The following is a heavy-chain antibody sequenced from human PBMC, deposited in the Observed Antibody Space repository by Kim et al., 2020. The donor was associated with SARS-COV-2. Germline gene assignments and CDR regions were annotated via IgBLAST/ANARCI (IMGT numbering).Heavy chain of an antibody. Sequence: SETLSLTCTVSGGSISSYYWSWIRHPPGKGLEWIGYIYYSGSTNYNPSLKSRVTISVDTSKNQFSLKLSSVTAADTAVYYCARHGYSYGYIFLFDYWGQG. CDR1: GGSISSYY. J-gene: IGHJ4*02. CDR3: ARHGYSYGYIFLFDY. V-gene: IGHV4-59*08. CDR2: IYYSGST. D-gene: IGHD5-18*01.